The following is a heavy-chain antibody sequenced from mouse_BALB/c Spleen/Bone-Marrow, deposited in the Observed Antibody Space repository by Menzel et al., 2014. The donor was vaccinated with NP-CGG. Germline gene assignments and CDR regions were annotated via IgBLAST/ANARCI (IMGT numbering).Heavy chain of an antibody. Sequence: VQLQQSGAELVKPGASVKLSCKASGYTFTSYWMHWVKLRPGRGFEWIGEINPSNGDTNYNEKFKRKATLTVDKSSSTAYMQLSSLTSEDSAVYYCTITARADFDYWGQGTTLTVSS. V-gene: IGHV1S16*01. J-gene: IGHJ2*01. CDR1: GYTFTSYW. D-gene: IGHD3-1*01. CDR2: INPSNGDT. CDR3: TITARADFDY.